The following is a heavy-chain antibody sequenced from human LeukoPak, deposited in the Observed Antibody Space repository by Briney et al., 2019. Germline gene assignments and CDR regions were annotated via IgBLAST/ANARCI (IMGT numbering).Heavy chain of an antibody. Sequence: PGGSLRLSCAASGFTFSSYWMSWVRQAPRKGLEWVANIKQDGSEKYYVDSVKGRFTISRDNAKNSLYLQMNSLRAEDTAVYYCASPRGYGYYFVYWGQGTLVTVSS. CDR3: ASPRGYGYYFVY. J-gene: IGHJ4*02. D-gene: IGHD5-12*01. CDR2: IKQDGSEK. CDR1: GFTFSSYW. V-gene: IGHV3-7*01.